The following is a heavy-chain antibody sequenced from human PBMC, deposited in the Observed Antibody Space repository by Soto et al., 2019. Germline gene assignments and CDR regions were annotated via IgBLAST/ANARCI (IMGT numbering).Heavy chain of an antibody. V-gene: IGHV5-10-1*01. Sequence: PGESLKISCKGSGYSFTSYWISWVRQMPGKGLEWMGRIDPSDSYTNYSPSFQGHVTISADKSISTAYLQWSSLKASDTAMYYCARLAAAAGTFGYYYYGMDVWGQGTTVTVSS. CDR2: IDPSDSYT. J-gene: IGHJ6*02. D-gene: IGHD6-13*01. CDR1: GYSFTSYW. CDR3: ARLAAAAGTFGYYYYGMDV.